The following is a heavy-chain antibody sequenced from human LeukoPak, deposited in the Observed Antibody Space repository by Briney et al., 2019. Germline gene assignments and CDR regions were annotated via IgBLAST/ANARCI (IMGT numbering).Heavy chain of an antibody. J-gene: IGHJ4*02. CDR2: IYPSDSDT. CDR3: ARRLTTVTMLDY. CDR1: GYTFNRYG. D-gene: IGHD4-17*01. V-gene: IGHV5-51*01. Sequence: KVSCKASGYTFNRYGISWVRQMPGKGLEWMGIIYPSDSDTRYSPSFQGQVTISADKSISTAYLQWSSLKASDTAMYYCARRLTTVTMLDYWGQGTLVTVSS.